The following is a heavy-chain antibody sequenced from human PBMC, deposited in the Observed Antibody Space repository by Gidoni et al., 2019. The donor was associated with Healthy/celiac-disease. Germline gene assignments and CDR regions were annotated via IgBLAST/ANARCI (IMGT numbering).Heavy chain of an antibody. J-gene: IGHJ4*02. V-gene: IGHV3-48*01. CDR1: GFTFSSYS. Sequence: EVQLVESGGGLVQPGGSLRLSCAASGFTFSSYSMDWFRQAPGKGLEWISYSSSSSSTICYADSVKGRFTISRDNAKNSLYLQMNSLRAEDTAVYYCARGYDFWSGYHENYYFDYWGQGTLVTVSS. CDR2: SSSSSSTI. CDR3: ARGYDFWSGYHENYYFDY. D-gene: IGHD3-3*01.